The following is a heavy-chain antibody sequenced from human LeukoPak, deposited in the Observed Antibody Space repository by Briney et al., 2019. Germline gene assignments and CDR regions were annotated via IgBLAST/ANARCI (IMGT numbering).Heavy chain of an antibody. J-gene: IGHJ4*02. CDR1: GYTFSTYD. CDR3: GRSIRCQLLSDY. CDR2: MNPNSANT. D-gene: IGHD2-2*01. Sequence: EASVKVPCKTSGYTFSTYDINWLRQAVGQGLEWMGWMNPNSANTGFAQKFQGRAAITRDASTATAYLELSSLTSEDTAVYYCGRSIRCQLLSDYWGQGTLVTVSS. V-gene: IGHV1-8*03.